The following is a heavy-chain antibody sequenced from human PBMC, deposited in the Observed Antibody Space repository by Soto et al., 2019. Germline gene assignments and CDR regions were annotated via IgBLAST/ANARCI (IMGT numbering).Heavy chain of an antibody. Sequence: GESLKISCKASGYRFTSYWIGWVRQMPGKGLEWMGIIYPGDSDIRYRPSLQGQVTISADKSISTAYLQWSSLKASDTAVYYCAKAREAARPAWFDPWGQGTLVTVSS. CDR2: IYPGDSDI. CDR1: GYRFTSYW. CDR3: AKAREAARPAWFDP. D-gene: IGHD6-6*01. V-gene: IGHV5-51*01. J-gene: IGHJ5*02.